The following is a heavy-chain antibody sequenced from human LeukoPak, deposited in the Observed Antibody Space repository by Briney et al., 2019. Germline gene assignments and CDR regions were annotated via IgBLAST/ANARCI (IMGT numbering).Heavy chain of an antibody. CDR1: GGSISSSSYY. V-gene: IGHV4-30-2*01. J-gene: IGHJ4*02. CDR2: IYHSGST. D-gene: IGHD4-23*01. CDR3: AREPVGYYGGNSGYFDY. Sequence: SETLSLTCTVSGGSISSSSYYWGWIRQPPGKGLEWIGYIYHSGSTYYNPSLKSRVTISVDRSKNQFSLKLSSVTAADTAVYYCAREPVGYYGGNSGYFDYWGQGTLVTVSS.